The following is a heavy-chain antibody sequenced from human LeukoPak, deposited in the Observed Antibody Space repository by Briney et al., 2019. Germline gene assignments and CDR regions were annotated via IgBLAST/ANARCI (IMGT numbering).Heavy chain of an antibody. V-gene: IGHV3-48*02. J-gene: IGHJ4*02. D-gene: IGHD6-19*01. CDR1: GFTFSSYS. CDR3: ARTPAYSSGWYSDY. Sequence: PGGSLRLSCAASGFTFSSYSMNWVRQAPGKGLEWVSYISSSSSTINYADSVKGRFTISRDNAKNSLYLQMNSLRDEDTAVYYCARTPAYSSGWYSDYWGQGTLVTVSS. CDR2: ISSSSSTI.